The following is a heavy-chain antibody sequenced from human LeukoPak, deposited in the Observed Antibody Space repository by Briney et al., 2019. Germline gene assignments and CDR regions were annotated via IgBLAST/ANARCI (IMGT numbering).Heavy chain of an antibody. CDR1: GYTFTSYG. D-gene: IGHD6-13*01. Sequence: ASVKVSCKASGYTFTSYGISWVRQAPGQGLEWMGWISAYNGNTNYAQKLQGRVTMTTDTSTSTAYMELRSLRSDNTAVYYCARDKGSTGYSSSRNWFDPWGQGTLVTVSS. J-gene: IGHJ5*02. CDR3: ARDKGSTGYSSSRNWFDP. CDR2: ISAYNGNT. V-gene: IGHV1-18*01.